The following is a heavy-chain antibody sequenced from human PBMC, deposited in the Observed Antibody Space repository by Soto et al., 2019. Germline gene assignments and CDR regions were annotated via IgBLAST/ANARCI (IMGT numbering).Heavy chain of an antibody. CDR2: INPRGGST. D-gene: IGHD3-22*01. CDR3: ARDLSLNSSGYYWPFDF. Sequence: ASVKVSCKASGYTFTTYQMHWVRQAPGQGLDWMGIINPRGGSTSYAQKFQGRVTMTRDTATRTVYMELSSLRSEDTAVYYCARDLSLNSSGYYWPFDFWGQRTLVTVSS. J-gene: IGHJ4*02. V-gene: IGHV1-46*01. CDR1: GYTFTTYQ.